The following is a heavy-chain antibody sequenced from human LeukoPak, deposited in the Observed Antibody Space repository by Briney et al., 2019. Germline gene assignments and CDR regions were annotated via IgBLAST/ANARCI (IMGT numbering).Heavy chain of an antibody. Sequence: SETLSLTCTVSGGPFSSYYWSWIRQPPGKGLEWIGYIYYSGTTIYNPSLKSRVTISVDTSKNQFSLKLSSVTAADTAVYYCAREGYCSSTSCSDADIDAFDTWGQGTMVTVSS. CDR2: IYYSGTT. CDR3: AREGYCSSTSCSDADIDAFDT. V-gene: IGHV4-59*01. D-gene: IGHD2-2*01. J-gene: IGHJ3*02. CDR1: GGPFSSYY.